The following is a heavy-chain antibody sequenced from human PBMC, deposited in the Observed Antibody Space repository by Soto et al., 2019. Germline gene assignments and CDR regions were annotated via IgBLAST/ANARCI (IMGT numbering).Heavy chain of an antibody. D-gene: IGHD3-22*01. Sequence: ASVKVSCKASGYTFTSYGISWVRQAPGQGLEWMGWISAYNGNTNYAQMLQGRVTMTTDTSTRTAYMEVRSLRSDDTAVYYCARGGYYDSSGSRNYHYYGMNVWGQGTTVTVS. V-gene: IGHV1-18*01. CDR2: ISAYNGNT. J-gene: IGHJ6*02. CDR3: ARGGYYDSSGSRNYHYYGMNV. CDR1: GYTFTSYG.